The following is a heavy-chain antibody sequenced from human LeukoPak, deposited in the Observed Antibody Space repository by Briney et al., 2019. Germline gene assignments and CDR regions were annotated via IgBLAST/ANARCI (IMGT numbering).Heavy chain of an antibody. CDR2: ISSSGSTI. Sequence: PGGSLRLSCAASGFTFSHYYMSWISQAPGKWLEWVSYISSSGSTIYYADCVKGRFTISRDNAKNSLYLQMNSLRAEDTAVYYCARARALCSGGSCYTYYFDYWGQGTLVTVSS. V-gene: IGHV3-11*01. CDR3: ARARALCSGGSCYTYYFDY. J-gene: IGHJ4*02. CDR1: GFTFSHYY. D-gene: IGHD2-15*01.